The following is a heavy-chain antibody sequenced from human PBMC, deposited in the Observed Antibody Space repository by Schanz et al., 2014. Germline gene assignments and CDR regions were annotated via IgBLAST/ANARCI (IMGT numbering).Heavy chain of an antibody. J-gene: IGHJ4*02. CDR2: VSSRSDEI. V-gene: IGHV3-23*05. Sequence: EVQLLESGGGLVQPGGSLRLSCSASTFTFDHYAMTWVRQAPGKGLEWVAAVSSRSDEIKYADSVRGRFTISSDSSKNTLYLQMSSLRADDTAVYYCAKSQGSSFDSWGQGTLVTVSS. CDR1: TFTFDHYA. D-gene: IGHD6-13*01. CDR3: AKSQGSSFDS.